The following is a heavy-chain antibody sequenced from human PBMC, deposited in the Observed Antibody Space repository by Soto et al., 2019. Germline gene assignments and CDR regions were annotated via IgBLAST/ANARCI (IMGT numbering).Heavy chain of an antibody. V-gene: IGHV1-3*01. CDR3: ARIGYSSGWYSFDY. CDR2: INGGNRNT. D-gene: IGHD6-19*01. Sequence: GVSVKVSCKASGYTFTSYAMHWVRQAPGQRLEWMGWINGGNRNTKYSQRFQGRVTITTDTSASTAYMELSSLRSEDTAVYYCARIGYSSGWYSFDYWGQGTLVTVSS. J-gene: IGHJ4*02. CDR1: GYTFTSYA.